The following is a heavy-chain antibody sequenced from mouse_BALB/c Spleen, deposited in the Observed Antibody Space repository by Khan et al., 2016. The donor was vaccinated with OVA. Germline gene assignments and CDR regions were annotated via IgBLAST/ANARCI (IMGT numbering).Heavy chain of an antibody. D-gene: IGHD1-1*02. Sequence: EVELVESGGDLVKTGGSLKLSCAASGFTFSTYGMSWVRQTPDKRLEWVATINTGGHYTSYIDNVKGRFTISRDNAENILYLQMTNLRSEDTAMDYCARLAYYYNSDAFAYWGQGTLVTVSA. CDR1: GFTFSTYG. CDR2: INTGGHYT. CDR3: ARLAYYYNSDAFAY. V-gene: IGHV5-6*01. J-gene: IGHJ3*01.